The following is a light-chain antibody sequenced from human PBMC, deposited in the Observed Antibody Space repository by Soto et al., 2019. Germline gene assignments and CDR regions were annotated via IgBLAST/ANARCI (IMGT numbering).Light chain of an antibody. V-gene: IGKV1-5*03. CDR1: QSLRNW. CDR3: QQYLSYPIT. Sequence: DIQMTQSPSTLSASVGDRVTITCRASQSLRNWLAWFQQRPGKAPKLLIYEASRLESGVPSRFSGSGAGTEFTLTISSLQPDDFATYHCQQYLSYPITFGQGTRLEIK. J-gene: IGKJ5*01. CDR2: EAS.